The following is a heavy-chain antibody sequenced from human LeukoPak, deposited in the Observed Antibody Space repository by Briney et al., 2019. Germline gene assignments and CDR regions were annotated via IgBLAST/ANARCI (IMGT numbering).Heavy chain of an antibody. V-gene: IGHV3-48*03. J-gene: IGHJ4*01. Sequence: PGGSLRLSCAASGFSFSRYEMNWVRQAPGKGLEWLSYFSSSGNTISYADSVKGRFTVSRDNAKNSLYLHMNSLRAEDTAVYYCARSRSGSYFDSWGHGTLVTVS. CDR1: GFSFSRYE. D-gene: IGHD1-26*01. CDR2: FSSSGNTI. CDR3: ARSRSGSYFDS.